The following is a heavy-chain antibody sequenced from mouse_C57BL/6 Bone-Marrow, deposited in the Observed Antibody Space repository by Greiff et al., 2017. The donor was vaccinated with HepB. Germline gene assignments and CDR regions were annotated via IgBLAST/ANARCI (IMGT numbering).Heavy chain of an antibody. CDR3: ARGNYGTLFAY. D-gene: IGHD1-1*01. J-gene: IGHJ3*01. CDR1: GYTFTDYN. Sequence: VQLQQSGPELVKPGASVKIPCKASGYTFTDYNMDWVKQSHGKSLEWIGDINPNNGGTNYNQKFKGKATLTVDKSSSTAYMELRSLTSEDTAVYYCARGNYGTLFAYWGQGTLVTVSA. V-gene: IGHV1-18*01. CDR2: INPNNGGT.